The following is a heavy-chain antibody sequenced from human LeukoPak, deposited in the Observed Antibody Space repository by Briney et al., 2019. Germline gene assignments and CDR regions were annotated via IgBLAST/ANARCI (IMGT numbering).Heavy chain of an antibody. CDR1: GNSFGDYY. Sequence: SETLSLTCTVSGNSFGDYYWSWIRQPAGKGLEWIGRIYTSGSTTYNPSLKSRVTISVDTSKNQFSLKLSSVTAADTAVYYCARTIAGGSYRYPYWFDPWGQGTLVTVSS. V-gene: IGHV4-4*07. J-gene: IGHJ5*02. CDR2: IYTSGST. CDR3: ARTIAGGSYRYPYWFDP. D-gene: IGHD3-16*02.